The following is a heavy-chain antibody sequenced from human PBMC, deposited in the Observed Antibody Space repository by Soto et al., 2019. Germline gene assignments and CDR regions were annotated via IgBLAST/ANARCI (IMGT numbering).Heavy chain of an antibody. V-gene: IGHV3-15*01. CDR1: GFTFSNAW. CDR3: TTDALVLMVPINDY. J-gene: IGHJ4*02. Sequence: GGSLRLSCAASGFTFSNAWMSWVRQAPGKGLEWVGRIKSKTDGGTTDYAAPVKGRFTISRDDSKNTLYLQMNSLKTEDTAVYYCTTDALVLMVPINDYWGQGTLVTVSS. D-gene: IGHD2-8*01. CDR2: IKSKTDGGTT.